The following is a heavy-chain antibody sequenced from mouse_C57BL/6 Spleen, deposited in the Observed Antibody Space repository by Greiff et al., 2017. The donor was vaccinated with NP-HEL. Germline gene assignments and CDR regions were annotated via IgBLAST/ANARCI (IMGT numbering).Heavy chain of an antibody. CDR2: FYPGSGSI. J-gene: IGHJ2*01. CDR1: GYTFTEYT. V-gene: IGHV1-62-2*01. CDR3: ARHEDGYYSNFEGVYFAY. Sequence: VQLQQSGAELVKPGASVKLSCKASGYTFTEYTIHWVKQRSRQGLEWIGWFYPGSGSIKYNEKFKDKATLTADKSSSTVYMDLIRLTSEDSAVYFCARHEDGYYSNFEGVYFAYWGQGTTLTVSS. D-gene: IGHD2-5*01.